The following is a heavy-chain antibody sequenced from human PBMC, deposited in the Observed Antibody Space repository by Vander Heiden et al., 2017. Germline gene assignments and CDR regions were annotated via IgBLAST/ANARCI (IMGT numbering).Heavy chain of an antibody. D-gene: IGHD1-26*01. J-gene: IGHJ4*02. V-gene: IGHV3-72*01. Sequence: EVQLVESGGGLVQPGGSLRLSCAVSGYTFSDHDLDWVRQAPGKGLEWVGRSRNKAQGHTIEYAASVKGRFIISRDDSKNSLHLQMNSLKIEDTAVYFCVRWVSGAPDHWGQGALVTVSP. CDR3: VRWVSGAPDH. CDR2: SRNKAQGHTI. CDR1: GYTFSDHD.